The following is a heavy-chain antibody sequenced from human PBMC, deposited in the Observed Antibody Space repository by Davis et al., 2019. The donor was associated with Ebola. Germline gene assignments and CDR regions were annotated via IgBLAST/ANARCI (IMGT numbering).Heavy chain of an antibody. V-gene: IGHV3-7*01. J-gene: IGHJ6*02. Sequence: GESLKISCAASGFTFSNDWMTWVRRAPGKGLEWVANIKQDGSEKNYVDSVKGRFTISRDNAKNSLYLQMNSLRGEDTAVYYCARDQGNYGDVPYYYYGMDVWGQGTTVTVSS. CDR3: ARDQGNYGDVPYYYYGMDV. CDR2: IKQDGSEK. D-gene: IGHD4-17*01. CDR1: GFTFSNDW.